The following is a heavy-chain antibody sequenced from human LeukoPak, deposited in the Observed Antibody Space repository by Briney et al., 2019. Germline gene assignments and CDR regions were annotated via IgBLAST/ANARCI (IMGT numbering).Heavy chain of an antibody. D-gene: IGHD6-19*01. CDR2: ISEIGDSR. V-gene: IGHV3-43*02. CDR1: GFIFDDYA. CDR3: GKDRSSGWYPLIDF. J-gene: IGHJ4*02. Sequence: PGGSLRLSCAASGFIFDDYAMHWVRHAPGRGLEWVSHISEIGDSRYYTGSVRGRFTISRDNSKNSLYLQMNSLRSEDTAVYYCGKDRSSGWYPLIDFWGQGIMVTVSS.